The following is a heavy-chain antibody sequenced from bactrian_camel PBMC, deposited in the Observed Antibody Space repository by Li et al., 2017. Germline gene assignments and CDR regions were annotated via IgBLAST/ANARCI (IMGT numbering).Heavy chain of an antibody. CDR1: GFTLSDYT. CDR2: IYSDGSKT. D-gene: IGHD2*01. Sequence: HVQLVESGGGSVRPGGSLRLSCAASGFTLSDYTMTWVRQAPGKGLEWVSSIYSDGSKTLYADSVKGRLTISKDNSKNALYLQMNTLKPEDTAMYFCAASRPGYYADCLDAEYPYWGQGTQVTVS. J-gene: IGHJ4*01. V-gene: IGHV3S7*01. CDR3: AASRPGYYADCLDAEYPY.